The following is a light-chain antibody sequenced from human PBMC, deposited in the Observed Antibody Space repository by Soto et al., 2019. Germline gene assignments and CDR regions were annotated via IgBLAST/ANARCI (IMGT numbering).Light chain of an antibody. V-gene: IGKV3-20*01. CDR2: GAS. Sequence: EVVLTQSPDTLSLSPGERATLSCRTSQTISSSYLGWYQQKPGQAPRLLIYGASSRDTGIPDRFSGSGSGTDFTLTISRLEAEDFAVYYCQQYTYSPWTFGQGTKVEIK. CDR3: QQYTYSPWT. J-gene: IGKJ1*01. CDR1: QTISSSY.